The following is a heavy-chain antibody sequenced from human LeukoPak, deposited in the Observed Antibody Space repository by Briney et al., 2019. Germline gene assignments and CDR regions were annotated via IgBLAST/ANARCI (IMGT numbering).Heavy chain of an antibody. D-gene: IGHD6-6*01. CDR2: ISSSSSYI. CDR1: GFTFSSYA. Sequence: GGSLRLSCAASGFTFSSYAMSWVRQAPGKGLEWVSSISSSSSYIYYADSVKGRFTISRDNAKNSLYLQMNSLRAEDTAVYYCARAISSSAGLDYWGQGTLVTVSS. J-gene: IGHJ4*02. CDR3: ARAISSSAGLDY. V-gene: IGHV3-21*01.